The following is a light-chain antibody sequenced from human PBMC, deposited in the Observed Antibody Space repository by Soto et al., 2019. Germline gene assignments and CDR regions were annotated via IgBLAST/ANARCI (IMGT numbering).Light chain of an antibody. J-gene: IGLJ1*01. CDR2: DVS. CDR1: SSDVGGYNY. V-gene: IGLV2-14*01. CDR3: SSYTSSSTLLYV. Sequence: QSALTQPASVSGSPGQSITISCTGTSSDVGGYNYVSWYQQHPGKAPKLMIYDVSNRPSGVSNRFSGSKSGNTASLPISGLQAKDEADYYCSSYTSSSTLLYVFGTGTKLTVL.